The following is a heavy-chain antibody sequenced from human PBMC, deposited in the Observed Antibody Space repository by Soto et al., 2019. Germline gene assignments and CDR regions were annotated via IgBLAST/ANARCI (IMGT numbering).Heavy chain of an antibody. CDR1: GFTFSSYP. D-gene: IGHD4-4*01. Sequence: EVQLLESGGGLVQPGGSLRLSCEAPGFTFSSYPLSWFPQAPGKGLWWVSAISGSGGSTYYADSVKGRFTISRDNSKNTLYLQMNSLRAEDTAVYYCAKTILQRKYYFDYWGQGTLVTVSS. V-gene: IGHV3-23*01. CDR2: ISGSGGST. CDR3: AKTILQRKYYFDY. J-gene: IGHJ4*02.